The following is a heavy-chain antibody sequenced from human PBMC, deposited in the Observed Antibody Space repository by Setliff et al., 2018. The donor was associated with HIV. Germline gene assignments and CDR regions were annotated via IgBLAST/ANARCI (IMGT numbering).Heavy chain of an antibody. D-gene: IGHD5-12*01. CDR1: GYSVYSGYH. Sequence: SETLSLTCSVSGYSVYSGYHWGWVRQSPGKGLEWIGSIYHSGSTYYNPSLKSRVTISVDTSKNHLPLKLTSVTAADTGLYYCVFGLRFSPFDNWGQGTLVTVSS. V-gene: IGHV4-38-2*02. J-gene: IGHJ4*02. CDR2: IYHSGST. CDR3: VFGLRFSPFDN.